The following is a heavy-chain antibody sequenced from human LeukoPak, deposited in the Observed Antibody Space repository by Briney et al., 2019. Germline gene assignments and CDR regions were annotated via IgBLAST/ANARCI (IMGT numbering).Heavy chain of an antibody. D-gene: IGHD2-15*01. CDR2: ISSSSSYI. Sequence: GGSLRLSCAASGFTFSSYSMNWVRQAPGKGLEWVSSISSSSSYIYYADSGKGRFTVSRDNAKNSLYLQMNSLRAEDTAVYYCASLAANPLDYWGQGTLVTVSS. CDR3: ASLAANPLDY. J-gene: IGHJ4*02. V-gene: IGHV3-21*01. CDR1: GFTFSSYS.